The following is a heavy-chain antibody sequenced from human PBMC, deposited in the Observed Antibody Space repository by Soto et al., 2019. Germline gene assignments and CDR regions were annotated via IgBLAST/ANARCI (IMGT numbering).Heavy chain of an antibody. D-gene: IGHD2-2*01. CDR1: GFTFSSYG. CDR3: ARGRGYCSSTSCYYYYYYGMDV. V-gene: IGHV3-33*01. J-gene: IGHJ6*02. Sequence: LSLSCAASGFTFSSYGMHWVRQAPGKGLEWVAVIWYDGSNKYYADSVKGRFTISRDNSKNTLYLQMNSLRAEDTAVYYCARGRGYCSSTSCYYYYYYGMDVWGQGTTVTVSS. CDR2: IWYDGSNK.